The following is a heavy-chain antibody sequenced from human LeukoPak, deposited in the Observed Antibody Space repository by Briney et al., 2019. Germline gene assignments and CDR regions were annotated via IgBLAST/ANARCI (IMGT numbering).Heavy chain of an antibody. CDR2: IRYDGSNK. V-gene: IGHV3-30*02. J-gene: IGHJ4*02. Sequence: GGSLRLSCAASGFTFSSYGMHWVRQAPGKGLEWVAFIRYDGSNKYYADSVKGRFTISRDNSKNTLYLQMNSLRAEDTAVYYCAKDRQLLSGYVDYWGQGTLVTVSS. CDR1: GFTFSSYG. D-gene: IGHD2-2*01. CDR3: AKDRQLLSGYVDY.